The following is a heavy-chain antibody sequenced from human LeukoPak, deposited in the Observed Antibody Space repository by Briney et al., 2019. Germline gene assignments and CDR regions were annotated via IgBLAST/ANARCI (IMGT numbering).Heavy chain of an antibody. V-gene: IGHV4-59*08. CDR2: IYYSGST. Sequence: KPSETLSLTCTVSGGSISSYYWSWIRQPPGKGLEWIGYIYYSGSTNYNPSLKSRVTISVDTSKNQFSLKLSSVTAADTAVYYRARLSRIYYFDYWGQGTLVTVSS. CDR1: GGSISSYY. J-gene: IGHJ4*02. CDR3: ARLSRIYYFDY. D-gene: IGHD1-14*01.